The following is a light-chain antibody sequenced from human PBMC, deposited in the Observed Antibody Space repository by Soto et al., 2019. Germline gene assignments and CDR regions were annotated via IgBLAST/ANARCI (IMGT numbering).Light chain of an antibody. CDR1: QSISDT. Sequence: EIVMTQSPATLSVSPGGRATLSCRASQSISDTLAWYRQKPGQAPRLLIYGASRRATGSPARFSGSGSGTDFTLTISRLEPEDFAVYYCQQYGSSGTFDQGTKVDI. CDR2: GAS. J-gene: IGKJ1*01. V-gene: IGKV3-20*01. CDR3: QQYGSSGT.